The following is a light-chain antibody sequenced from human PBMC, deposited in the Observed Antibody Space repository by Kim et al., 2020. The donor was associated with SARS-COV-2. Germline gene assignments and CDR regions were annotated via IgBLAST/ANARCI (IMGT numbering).Light chain of an antibody. V-gene: IGKV3-11*01. J-gene: IGKJ5*01. CDR3: QQRSNWPIT. CDR2: DAS. Sequence: EIVLTQSPATLSLSPGERATLSCRASQSVDSYLSWYQQRPGRAPRLLIYDASNRATGIPARFSGSGSGTDFTLTISSLEPEDFAVYYCQQRSNWPITFGQGTRREIK. CDR1: QSVDSY.